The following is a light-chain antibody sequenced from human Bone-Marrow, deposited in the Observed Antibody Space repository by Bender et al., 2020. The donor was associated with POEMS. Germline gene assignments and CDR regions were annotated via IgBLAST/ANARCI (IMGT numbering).Light chain of an antibody. CDR1: RSDIGNYNL. J-gene: IGLJ3*02. CDR2: DVS. CDR3: SSYTSSRGV. Sequence: QSALTQPASVSGSPGQSITISCTGARSDIGNYNLVSWYQQRPGQAPKLMIYDVSNRPSGVSNRFSGSKSGNTASLTISGLQAEDEADYYCSSYTSSRGVFGGGTKLTVL. V-gene: IGLV2-14*01.